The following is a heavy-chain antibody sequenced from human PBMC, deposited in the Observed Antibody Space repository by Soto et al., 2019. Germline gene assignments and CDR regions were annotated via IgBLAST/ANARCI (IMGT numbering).Heavy chain of an antibody. D-gene: IGHD2-2*01. Sequence: EVQLMESGGNLVQPGGSLRLSCAASGFSFRNYGMSWVRQAPGTGLEWVSAISGSDGSTYYADSVKGRFTISRDNSKNTLYLQMNSLRPEDTAVYYCAKGTRLPALGYYSYMDVWGTGTTVTVSS. V-gene: IGHV3-23*01. J-gene: IGHJ6*03. CDR1: GFSFRNYG. CDR2: ISGSDGST. CDR3: AKGTRLPALGYYSYMDV.